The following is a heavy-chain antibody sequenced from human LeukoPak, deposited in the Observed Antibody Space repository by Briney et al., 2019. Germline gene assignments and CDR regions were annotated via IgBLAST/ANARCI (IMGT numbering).Heavy chain of an antibody. CDR3: AKASGADY. Sequence: PGGSLRLSCAASGFTFDDYAMHWVRQAPGKGLEWVSGISWNSGSIGYADSVKGRFTISRDNSKNTLYLQMNSLRAEDTAVYYCAKASGADYWGQGTLVTVSS. CDR1: GFTFDDYA. D-gene: IGHD5-12*01. J-gene: IGHJ4*02. CDR2: ISWNSGSI. V-gene: IGHV3-9*01.